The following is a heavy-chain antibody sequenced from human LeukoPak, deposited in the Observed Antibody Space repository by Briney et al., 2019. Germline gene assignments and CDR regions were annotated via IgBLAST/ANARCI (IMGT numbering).Heavy chain of an antibody. V-gene: IGHV3-30-3*01. Sequence: GGSLRLSCAASGFTFSSYAMHWVRQAPGKGLEWVAVISYDGSNKYYADSVKGRFTISRDNAKNSLYLQMNSLRAEDTAVYYCARSVHWFDPWGQGTLVTVSS. CDR3: ARSVHWFDP. CDR2: ISYDGSNK. CDR1: GFTFSSYA. J-gene: IGHJ5*02. D-gene: IGHD4-17*01.